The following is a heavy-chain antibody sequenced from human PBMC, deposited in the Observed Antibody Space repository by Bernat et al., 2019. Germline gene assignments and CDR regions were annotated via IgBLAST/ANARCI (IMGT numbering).Heavy chain of an antibody. V-gene: IGHV3-48*01. CDR1: GFTFSSYS. CDR2: ISSSSSTI. Sequence: EVQLVESGGGLVQPGGSLRLSCAASGFTFSSYSMNWVRQAPGKGLEWVSYISSSSSTIYYADSVKGRFTISRDNAKNSLYLQMNSLRAEDTAVYYCARESTGGYYYGMDVWGQGTTVTVSS. J-gene: IGHJ6*02. CDR3: ARESTGGYYYGMDV.